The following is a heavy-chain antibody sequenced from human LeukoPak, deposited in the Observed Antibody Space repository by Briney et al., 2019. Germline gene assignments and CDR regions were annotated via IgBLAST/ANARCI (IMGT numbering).Heavy chain of an antibody. J-gene: IGHJ4*02. CDR3: ARGGWGTYDPGNLDF. CDR1: GFNVSRNY. Sequence: GGSLRLSCAASGFNVSRNYMNWVRQAPGKGLEWVSVIHSGGSKYYADSVKGRFTISRDISKNTVYLQINSLRAEDTALYYCARGGWGTYDPGNLDFWGQGTLVTVSS. CDR2: IHSGGSK. D-gene: IGHD6-19*01. V-gene: IGHV3-53*01.